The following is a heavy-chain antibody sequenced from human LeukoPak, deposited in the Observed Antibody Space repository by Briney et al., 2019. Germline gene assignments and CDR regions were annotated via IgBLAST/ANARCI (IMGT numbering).Heavy chain of an antibody. CDR1: GFTFSSYG. CDR2: ISYDGSNK. J-gene: IGHJ4*02. D-gene: IGHD3-22*01. CDR3: AKGITMMEGFDY. Sequence: GRSLRLSCAASGFTFSSYGMHWVRQAPGKGLEWVAVISYDGSNKYYADSVKGRFTIFRDNSKNTLYLQMNSLRAEDTAVYYCAKGITMMEGFDYWGQGTLVTVSS. V-gene: IGHV3-30*18.